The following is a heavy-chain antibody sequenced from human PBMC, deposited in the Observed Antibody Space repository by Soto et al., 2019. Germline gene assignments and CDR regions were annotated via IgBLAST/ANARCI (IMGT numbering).Heavy chain of an antibody. CDR3: ARGMYSSSSPYFDY. CDR2: INHSGST. V-gene: IGHV4-34*01. CDR1: GGSFSGYY. Sequence: SETLSLTCAVYGGSFSGYYWSWIRQPPGKGLEWIGEINHSGSTNYNPSLKSRVTISVDTSKNQFSLKLSSVTAADTAVYYCARGMYSSSSPYFDYWGQGSVVTVSS. J-gene: IGHJ4*02. D-gene: IGHD6-6*01.